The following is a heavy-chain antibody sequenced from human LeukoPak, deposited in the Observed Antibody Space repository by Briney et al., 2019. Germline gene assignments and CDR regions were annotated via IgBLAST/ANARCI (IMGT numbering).Heavy chain of an antibody. J-gene: IGHJ4*02. Sequence: GRSLRLSCAASGFTFDDHGMFWVRQAPGKGLEWVSSISWNSGGIAYADSVRGRFTISRDNAKNSLYLQMNSLRPEDTALYYCASLVVVAADEQYFDYWGQGTLVTVSS. CDR1: GFTFDDHG. D-gene: IGHD2-15*01. V-gene: IGHV3-9*01. CDR3: ASLVVVAADEQYFDY. CDR2: ISWNSGGI.